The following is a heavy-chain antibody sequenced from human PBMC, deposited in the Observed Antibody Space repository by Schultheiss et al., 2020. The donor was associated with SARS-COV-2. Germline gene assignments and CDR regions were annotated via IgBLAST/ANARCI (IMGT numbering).Heavy chain of an antibody. CDR1: GFTFSSYS. Sequence: GGSLRLSCAASGFTFSSYSMNWVRQAPGKGLEWVSYISSSSSTIYYADSVKGRFTISRDNAKNTLYLQMNSLRAEDTAVYYCAKDLIVVVPAARSYYYYYMDVWGKGTTVTVSS. D-gene: IGHD2-2*01. CDR3: AKDLIVVVPAARSYYYYYMDV. J-gene: IGHJ6*03. V-gene: IGHV3-48*04. CDR2: ISSSSSTI.